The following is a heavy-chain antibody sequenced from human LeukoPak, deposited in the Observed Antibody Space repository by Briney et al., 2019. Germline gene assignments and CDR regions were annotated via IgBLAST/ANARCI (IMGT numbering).Heavy chain of an antibody. Sequence: GGSLRLSCAASGFTFSSYAMSWVRQAPGKGLEWLSGVSPPGGGTYYADSVKGRFTISRDDSKNTLSLQMNSLRVEDTAVYYCARDLAWGAFDYWGQGTLVTVSS. CDR2: VSPPGGGT. CDR3: ARDLAWGAFDY. CDR1: GFTFSSYA. J-gene: IGHJ4*02. V-gene: IGHV3-23*01. D-gene: IGHD7-27*01.